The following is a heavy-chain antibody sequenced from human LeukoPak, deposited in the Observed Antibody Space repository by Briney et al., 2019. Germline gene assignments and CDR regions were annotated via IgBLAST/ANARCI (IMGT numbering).Heavy chain of an antibody. J-gene: IGHJ4*02. Sequence: GGSLRLSCAASGFSLSRYGMKWVRQAPGKGLEWLSYIRSSDSTTYYADSVKGRFTISRDNAKNSLYLQMDSLRVEDTAVYYCAKRADSSAHSFDYWGQGTLVTVSS. CDR3: AKRADSSAHSFDY. CDR1: GFSLSRYG. D-gene: IGHD3-22*01. V-gene: IGHV3-48*04. CDR2: IRSSDSTT.